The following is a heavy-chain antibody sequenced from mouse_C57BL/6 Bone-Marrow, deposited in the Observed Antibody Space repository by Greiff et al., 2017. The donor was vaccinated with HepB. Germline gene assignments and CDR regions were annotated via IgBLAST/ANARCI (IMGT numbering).Heavy chain of an antibody. V-gene: IGHV1-39*01. J-gene: IGHJ2*01. CDR1: GYSFTDYN. CDR2: INPNYGTT. Sequence: EVKLQESGPELVKPGASVKISCKASGYSFTDYNMNWVKQSNGKSLEWIGVINPNYGTTSYNQKFKGKATLTVDQSSSTAYMQLNSLTSEDSAVYYCAREDLWLRRGYYFDYWGQGTTLTVSS. CDR3: AREDLWLRRGYYFDY. D-gene: IGHD2-2*01.